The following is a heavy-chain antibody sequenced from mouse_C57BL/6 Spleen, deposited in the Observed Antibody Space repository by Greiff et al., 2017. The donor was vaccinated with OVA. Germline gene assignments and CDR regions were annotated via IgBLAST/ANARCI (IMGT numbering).Heavy chain of an antibody. CDR1: GFTFSSYG. J-gene: IGHJ4*01. Sequence: DVKLVESGGDLVKPGGSLKLSCAASGFTFSSYGMSWVRQTPDKRLYWVATISSGGSYTYYPARVTGRFTLSRDNAKNTLYLQMSSLKSEDTAMYYCARHDGSSDDARDDWGQGTSVTVSS. CDR2: ISSGGSYT. V-gene: IGHV5-6*02. D-gene: IGHD1-1*01. CDR3: ARHDGSSDDARDD.